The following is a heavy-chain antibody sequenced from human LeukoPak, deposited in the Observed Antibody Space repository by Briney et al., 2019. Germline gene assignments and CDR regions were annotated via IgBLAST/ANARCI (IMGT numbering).Heavy chain of an antibody. V-gene: IGHV3-30*02. CDR2: IRYDGSNK. Sequence: PGGSLRLSCAASGFTFSSYGMHWVRQAPGKGLEWVAFIRYDGSNKYYADSVKGRFTISRDNSKNTLYLQMNSLRAEDTAVYYCAKDRPKYSSSSGPSDYWGQGTLVTVSS. CDR3: AKDRPKYSSSSGPSDY. D-gene: IGHD6-6*01. CDR1: GFTFSSYG. J-gene: IGHJ4*02.